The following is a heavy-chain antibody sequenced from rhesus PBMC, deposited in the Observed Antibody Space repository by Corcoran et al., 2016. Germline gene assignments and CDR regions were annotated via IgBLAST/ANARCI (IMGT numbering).Heavy chain of an antibody. V-gene: IGHV4-65*01. CDR2: ISVSGGST. J-gene: IGHJ4*01. CDR3: ARRPTGYSSGWSYNYFDY. CDR1: GGSIRSSNW. Sequence: QVQLQEPGPGLVQPSETLPSTSAVSGGSIRSSNWWSWHRHPPATGREWMGYISVSGGSTYYHPSLKSRVSNSTATSKNQFSRKLSSVTAADTAVYYCARRPTGYSSGWSYNYFDYWGQGVLVTVSS. D-gene: IGHD6S26*01.